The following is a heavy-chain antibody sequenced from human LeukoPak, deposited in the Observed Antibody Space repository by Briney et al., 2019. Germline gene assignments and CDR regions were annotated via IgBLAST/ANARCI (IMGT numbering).Heavy chain of an antibody. CDR1: GYTFTGYY. V-gene: IGHV1-2*02. D-gene: IGHD2-21*01. CDR2: VNPDRWGT. Sequence: GSAVTVSCKASGYTFTGYYMHWVRQAPGQGLEWMGWVNPDRWGTNYAHKFQGRGTITSGTSIGTAYIEVRRWRYDDTARDFFCRAIPRLVKSYYYMDVWGKGTTVTISS. J-gene: IGHJ6*03. CDR3: CRAIPRLVKSYYYMDV.